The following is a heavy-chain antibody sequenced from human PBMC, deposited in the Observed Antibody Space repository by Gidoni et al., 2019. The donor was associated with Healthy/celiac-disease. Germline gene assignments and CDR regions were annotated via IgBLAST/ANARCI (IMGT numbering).Heavy chain of an antibody. CDR1: WCSLSTSGMC. Sequence: NPTQSLTLTCAFSWCSLSTSGMCVSWIRQPPGKALEWLGPIDWDDDKYYSTSLTTRLTISKDTSKNQVVLTMTNMDPVDTATYYCARRTSPDYLYGMDVWGQGTTVTVSS. D-gene: IGHD4-17*01. CDR3: ARRTSPDYLYGMDV. V-gene: IGHV2-70*01. CDR2: IDWDDDK. J-gene: IGHJ6*02.